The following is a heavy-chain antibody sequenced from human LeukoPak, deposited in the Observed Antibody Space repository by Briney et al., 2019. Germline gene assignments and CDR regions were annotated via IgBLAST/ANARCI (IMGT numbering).Heavy chain of an antibody. CDR2: ISSSSTYT. Sequence: GGSLRLSCAASGFTFSSYSMNWVRQAPGKGLEWVSSISSSSTYTYYADSVKGRFTISKDNAKNSLYLQMNSLRAEDTAVYYCARDAGYSSNCYYYWGQGTLVTVSS. V-gene: IGHV3-21*01. CDR3: ARDAGYSSNCYYY. CDR1: GFTFSSYS. J-gene: IGHJ4*02. D-gene: IGHD6-13*01.